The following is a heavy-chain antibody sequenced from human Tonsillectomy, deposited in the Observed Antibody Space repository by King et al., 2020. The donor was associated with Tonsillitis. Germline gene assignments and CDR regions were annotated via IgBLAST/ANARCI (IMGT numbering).Heavy chain of an antibody. CDR1: GFTFSSYA. D-gene: IGHD3-10*01. Sequence: VQLVESGGGVVQPGRSLRLSCAASGFTFSSYAMHWVRQAPGKGLEWVAVISYDGSNKYYADSVKGRFTISRDNSKNTLYLQMNSLRAEDTAVYYCARGEVFSGKGMDVWGQGTTVTVSS. CDR3: ARGEVFSGKGMDV. CDR2: ISYDGSNK. J-gene: IGHJ6*02. V-gene: IGHV3-30*04.